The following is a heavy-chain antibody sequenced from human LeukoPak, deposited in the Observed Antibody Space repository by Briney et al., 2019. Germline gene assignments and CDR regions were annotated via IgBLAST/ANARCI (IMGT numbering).Heavy chain of an antibody. D-gene: IGHD6-6*01. Sequence: SETLSLTCTVSGGSISSGGYYWSWIRQHPGKGLEWIGYIYYSGSTYYNPSLKSRVTLSVDTSKNQFSLKLSSVTAADTAVYYCARYSSSLSFDYWGQGTLVTVSS. V-gene: IGHV4-31*03. CDR3: ARYSSSLSFDY. CDR2: IYYSGST. J-gene: IGHJ4*02. CDR1: GGSISSGGYY.